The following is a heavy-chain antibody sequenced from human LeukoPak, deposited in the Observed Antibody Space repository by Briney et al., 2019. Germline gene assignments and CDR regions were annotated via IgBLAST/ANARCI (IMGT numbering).Heavy chain of an antibody. CDR1: GGTFSSYA. J-gene: IGHJ5*02. V-gene: IGHV1-69*06. Sequence: SVKVSCKASGGTFSSYAISWVRQAPGQGLEWMGGIIPIFGTANYAQKFQGRVTITADKSTSTAYMELSSLRSEDTAVYYCARGPDSISVWFDPWGQGTLVTVSS. D-gene: IGHD6-6*01. CDR3: ARGPDSISVWFDP. CDR2: IIPIFGTA.